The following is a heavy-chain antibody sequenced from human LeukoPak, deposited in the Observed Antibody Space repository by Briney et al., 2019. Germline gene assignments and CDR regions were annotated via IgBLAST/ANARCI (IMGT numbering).Heavy chain of an antibody. CDR2: IYYSGGT. CDR1: GDSVSSISYY. D-gene: IGHD4-17*01. V-gene: IGHV4-31*03. Sequence: SETLSLTYTVSGDSVSSISYYWSWIRQHPGKGLEWIGCIYYSGGTYYNPSLKSRITISVDTSKSQFSLKLSSVTAADTAVYYCARQIYGGYPWGWYFDLWGRGTLVSVSS. CDR3: ARQIYGGYPWGWYFDL. J-gene: IGHJ2*01.